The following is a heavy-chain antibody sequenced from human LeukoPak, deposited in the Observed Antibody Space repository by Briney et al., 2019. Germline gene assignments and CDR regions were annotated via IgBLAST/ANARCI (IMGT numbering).Heavy chain of an antibody. J-gene: IGHJ1*01. CDR1: GGTFSSYA. Sequence: GASVKVSCKASGGTFSSYAISWVRQAPGQGLEWMGGIIPIFGTANYAQKFRGRVTITADEPTSTAYVELSSLRSEDTAVYYCARDSSEFRSLLFHWGQGTLVTVSS. D-gene: IGHD1-14*01. CDR3: ARDSSEFRSLLFH. V-gene: IGHV1-69*13. CDR2: IIPIFGTA.